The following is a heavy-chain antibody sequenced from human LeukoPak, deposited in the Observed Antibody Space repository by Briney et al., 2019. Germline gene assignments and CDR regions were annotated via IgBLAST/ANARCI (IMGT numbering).Heavy chain of an antibody. CDR2: ISSSSYI. CDR3: AREVYSSSWSYYFDY. J-gene: IGHJ4*02. Sequence: GGSLRLSCAASGFTFSTYSMNWVRQAPGKGLEWVSSISSSSYIYYADSVKGRFTISRDNAKNSLYLQMNSLRAEDTAVYYCAREVYSSSWSYYFDYWGQGTLVTVSS. D-gene: IGHD6-13*01. V-gene: IGHV3-21*01. CDR1: GFTFSTYS.